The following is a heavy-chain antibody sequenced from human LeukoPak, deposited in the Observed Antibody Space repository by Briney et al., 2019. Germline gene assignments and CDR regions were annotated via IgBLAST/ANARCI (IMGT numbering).Heavy chain of an antibody. V-gene: IGHV1-8*01. D-gene: IGHD4-17*01. J-gene: IGHJ4*02. CDR2: MNPNSGNT. CDR3: ARGATVTTTFDY. CDR1: GYTFTSYD. Sequence: ASVKVSCKASGYTFTSYDINWVRKATGQGLEWMGWMNPNSGNTGYAQKFQGRVSMTRNTSISTAYMELSSLRSEDTAVYYCARGATVTTTFDYWGQGTLVTVSS.